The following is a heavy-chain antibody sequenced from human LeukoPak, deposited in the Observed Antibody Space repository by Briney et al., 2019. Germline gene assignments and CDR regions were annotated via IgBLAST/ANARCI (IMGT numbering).Heavy chain of an antibody. CDR2: IKQDGGEK. J-gene: IGHJ4*02. V-gene: IGHV3-7*01. CDR1: GFTFSSYW. Sequence: GGSLRLSCAAAGFTFSSYWMSWVRQAPGKGLEWVATIKQDGGEKYYVDSVKGRFTISRDNAKNSLYLQMNSLRAEDTAVYYCARFIAAPYYFDYWGRGTLVTVSS. CDR3: ARFIAAPYYFDY. D-gene: IGHD6-13*01.